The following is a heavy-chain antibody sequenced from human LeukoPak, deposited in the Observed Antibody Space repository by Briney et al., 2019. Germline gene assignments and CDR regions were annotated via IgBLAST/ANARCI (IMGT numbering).Heavy chain of an antibody. CDR1: GFTFRIYA. V-gene: IGHV3-23*01. Sequence: GGSLRLSCEVSGFTFRIYAMTWVRQAPGKGLEWVSVISESGDRTFNPDSVEGRFTISRDNSKKTLYLQMNSLRADDTAIYYCARSQAAVNAPLDYWGQGTLVTVSS. J-gene: IGHJ4*02. CDR3: ARSQAAVNAPLDY. CDR2: ISESGDRT. D-gene: IGHD3-10*01.